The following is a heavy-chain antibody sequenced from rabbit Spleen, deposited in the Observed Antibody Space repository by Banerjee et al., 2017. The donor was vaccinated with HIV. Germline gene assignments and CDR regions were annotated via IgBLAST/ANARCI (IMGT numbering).Heavy chain of an antibody. V-gene: IGHV1S40*01. CDR3: ARDLVAVIGWNFAL. Sequence: QSLEESGGDLVKPGASLTLTCIASGVSFSGDSYMCWVRQAPGKGLEWIACINIVTGKSVDASWAKGRFIMSRISSTTVTLQMTSLTAADTATYFCARDLVAVIGWNFALWGPGTLVTVS. CDR2: INIVTGKS. J-gene: IGHJ4*01. CDR1: GVSFSGDSY. D-gene: IGHD1-1*01.